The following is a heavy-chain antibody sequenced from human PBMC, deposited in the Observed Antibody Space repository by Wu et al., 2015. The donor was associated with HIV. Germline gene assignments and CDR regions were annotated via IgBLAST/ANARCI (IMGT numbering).Heavy chain of an antibody. D-gene: IGHD2-2*02. CDR1: GGTFGSYS. Sequence: QVQLVQSGAEVKKPGSSVKVSCKASGGTFGSYSVSWVRQAPGQGLEWMGGIIPVFGTTNYAQDFRGRVTITADESTSTAYMELSSLRSGDTAVYYCARGRNIVVVPAAIPDAFDIWGQGTMVTVSS. J-gene: IGHJ3*02. CDR3: ARGRNIVVVPAAIPDAFDI. CDR2: IIPVFGTT. V-gene: IGHV1-69*12.